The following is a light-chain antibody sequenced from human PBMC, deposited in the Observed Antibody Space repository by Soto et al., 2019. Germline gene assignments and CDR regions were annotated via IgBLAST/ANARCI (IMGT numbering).Light chain of an antibody. CDR3: QQYNKWPLT. CDR2: HAS. Sequence: EIVMMQSPATLSVSPGERATLSCSASQSVSSNLAWYQQKPGQAPRLLIYHASTRATGIPARFSGSGSGTEFTLTISSLQSEDFAVYYCQQYNKWPLTFGGGTKVEIK. CDR1: QSVSSN. V-gene: IGKV3-15*01. J-gene: IGKJ4*01.